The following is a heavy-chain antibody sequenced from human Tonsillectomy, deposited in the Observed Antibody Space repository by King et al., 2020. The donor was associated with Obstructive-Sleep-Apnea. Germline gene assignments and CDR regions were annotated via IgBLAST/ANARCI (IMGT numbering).Heavy chain of an antibody. CDR2: ISYDGSNK. CDR1: GFTFSSYG. D-gene: IGHD6-19*01. V-gene: IGHV3-30*18. Sequence: VQLVESGGGVVQPGRSLRLSCAASGFTFSSYGMHWVRQAPGKGLEGVAVISYDGSNKYYADSVKGRFTISRDNSKNTLYLQMNSSRAEDTAVYYCAKVDDGSGWPFDYWGQGTLVTVSS. CDR3: AKVDDGSGWPFDY. J-gene: IGHJ4*02.